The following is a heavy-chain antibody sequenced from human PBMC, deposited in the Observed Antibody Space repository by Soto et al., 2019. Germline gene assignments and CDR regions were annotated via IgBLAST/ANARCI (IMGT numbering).Heavy chain of an antibody. D-gene: IGHD1-1*01. CDR2: IYYTGST. CDR1: GGSINYYY. CDR3: ARRSTTGPFIH. J-gene: IGHJ4*02. V-gene: IGHV4-59*01. Sequence: PSETLSLTCTVSGGSINYYYWNWIRQPPGQGLERLGYIYYTGSTTYNPSLKSRIIMSIDTSKNKMSLRLASVTAADTAVYYCARRSTTGPFIHWGQGTLVTVSA.